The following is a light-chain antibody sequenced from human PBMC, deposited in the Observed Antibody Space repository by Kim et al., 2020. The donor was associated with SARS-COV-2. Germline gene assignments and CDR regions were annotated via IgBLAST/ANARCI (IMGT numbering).Light chain of an antibody. Sequence: EIVMTQSPATLSVSPGERATLSCRATERVSINLAWYQQKPGQPPRLLISNASTRAAGIPARFSGSGSGTDSALTISSLQSEDSAVYYCQQYYKWPRTFGQGTKVDIK. J-gene: IGKJ1*01. CDR1: ERVSIN. CDR3: QQYYKWPRT. V-gene: IGKV3-15*01. CDR2: NAS.